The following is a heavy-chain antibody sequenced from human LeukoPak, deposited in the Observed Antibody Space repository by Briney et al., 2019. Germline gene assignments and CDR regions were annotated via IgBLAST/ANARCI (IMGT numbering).Heavy chain of an antibody. CDR3: AKGVFQWFGELFSPLDY. V-gene: IGHV3-21*01. D-gene: IGHD3-10*01. CDR2: ISSSSSYI. Sequence: GGSLRLSCAASGVTFRSYSMNWVRQAPGERLEWVSSISSSSSYIYYADSVKGRFTISRDNSKNTLYLQMNSLRAEDTAVYYCAKGVFQWFGELFSPLDYWGQGTLVTVSS. CDR1: GVTFRSYS. J-gene: IGHJ4*02.